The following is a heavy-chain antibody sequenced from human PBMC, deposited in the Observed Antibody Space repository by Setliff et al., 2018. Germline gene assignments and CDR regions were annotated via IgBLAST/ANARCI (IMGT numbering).Heavy chain of an antibody. V-gene: IGHV3-23*01. CDR3: ANQNPARWAVYTTPIDS. J-gene: IGHJ4*02. D-gene: IGHD6-19*01. CDR1: GFTFSTYS. CDR2: MSGDSVSI. Sequence: GGSLRLSCAASGFTFSTYSMSWVRQAPGKGLEWVSAMSGDSVSIYYADSVRGRFTISRDNSKNTLYLQMNNLRDEDTAVYYCANQNPARWAVYTTPIDSWGQGTLVTVSS.